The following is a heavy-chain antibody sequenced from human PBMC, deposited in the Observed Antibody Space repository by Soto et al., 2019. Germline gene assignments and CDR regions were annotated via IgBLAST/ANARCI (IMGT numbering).Heavy chain of an antibody. Sequence: ASVKVSCKASGGTFSSYAISWVRQAPGQGLEWMGGIIPIFGTANYAQKFQGRVTITADESTSTAYMELSSLRSEDTAVYYCARDNDSSGPGDYWGQGTLVTVSS. J-gene: IGHJ4*02. CDR1: GGTFSSYA. V-gene: IGHV1-69*13. CDR2: IIPIFGTA. CDR3: ARDNDSSGPGDY. D-gene: IGHD6-19*01.